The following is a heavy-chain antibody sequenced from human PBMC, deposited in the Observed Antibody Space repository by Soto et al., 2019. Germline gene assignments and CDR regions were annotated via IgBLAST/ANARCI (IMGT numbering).Heavy chain of an antibody. D-gene: IGHD4-17*01. V-gene: IGHV1-18*04. J-gene: IGHJ5*02. Sequence: ASVKVSCKASGYTFTSYGISWVRQAPGQGLEWMGWISAYNGNTNYAQKHQGRVTMTTDTSTSTAYMELRSLRSDDTAVYYCAREVYGGNSGWFDPWGQGTLVTVSS. CDR3: AREVYGGNSGWFDP. CDR2: ISAYNGNT. CDR1: GYTFTSYG.